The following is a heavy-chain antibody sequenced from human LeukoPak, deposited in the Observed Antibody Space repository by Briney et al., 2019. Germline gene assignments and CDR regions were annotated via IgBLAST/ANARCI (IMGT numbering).Heavy chain of an antibody. CDR1: GVTFSDYY. Sequence: GGSLRLSCAASGVTFSDYYMSWIRQAPGKGLEWVSYISSSGSTIYYADSVKGRFTISRDNAKNSLYLQMNSLRAEDTAVYYCARQDYYDSSGYNDAFDIWGQGTMVTVSS. CDR3: ARQDYYDSSGYNDAFDI. V-gene: IGHV3-11*01. D-gene: IGHD3-22*01. CDR2: ISSSGSTI. J-gene: IGHJ3*02.